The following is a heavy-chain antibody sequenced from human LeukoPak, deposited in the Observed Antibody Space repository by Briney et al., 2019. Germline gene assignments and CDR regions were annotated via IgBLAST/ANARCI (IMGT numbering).Heavy chain of an antibody. Sequence: SETLSLTCTVSGGSISSYYWSWIRQPPGKGLEWIGYIYYSGSTNYNSSLKSRVTISVDTSKNQFSLKLSSVTAADTAVYYCARGPERWLQLGFDYWGQGTLVTVSS. D-gene: IGHD5-24*01. J-gene: IGHJ4*02. CDR2: IYYSGST. CDR1: GGSISSYY. CDR3: ARGPERWLQLGFDY. V-gene: IGHV4-59*01.